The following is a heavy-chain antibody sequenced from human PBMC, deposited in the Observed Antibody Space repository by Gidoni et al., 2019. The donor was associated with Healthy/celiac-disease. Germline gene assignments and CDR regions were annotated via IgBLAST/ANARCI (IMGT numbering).Heavy chain of an antibody. Sequence: EVQLVQSGAEVKKPGESLKISCKGSGYSFTSYWIGWVRQMPGKGLEWMGIIYPGDSDTRYSPSFQGQVTISADKSISTAYLQWSSLKASDTAMYYCARHGGDDYGDYMPWYFDLWGRGTLVTVSS. CDR2: IYPGDSDT. V-gene: IGHV5-51*01. CDR1: GYSFTSYW. D-gene: IGHD4-17*01. J-gene: IGHJ2*01. CDR3: ARHGGDDYGDYMPWYFDL.